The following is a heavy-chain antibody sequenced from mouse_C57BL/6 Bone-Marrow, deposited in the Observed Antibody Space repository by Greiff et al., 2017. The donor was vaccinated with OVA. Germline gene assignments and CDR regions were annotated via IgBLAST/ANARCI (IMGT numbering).Heavy chain of an antibody. Sequence: QVQLKESGPGLVAPSQRLSITCTVSGFSFTSYGVSWVRQPPGKGLEWLGVIWGDGSTHYHSALMSRLSISKDNSKSQVFLKLNSRQTYDTATYYCSKGPTGAKGMDYWGQGTSGTVSS. CDR1: GFSFTSYG. CDR3: SKGPTGAKGMDY. D-gene: IGHD4-1*02. CDR2: IWGDGST. V-gene: IGHV2-3*01. J-gene: IGHJ4*01.